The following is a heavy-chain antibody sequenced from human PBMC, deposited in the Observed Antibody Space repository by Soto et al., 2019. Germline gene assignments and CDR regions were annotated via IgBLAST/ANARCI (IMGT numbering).Heavy chain of an antibody. D-gene: IGHD3-22*01. CDR1: GFTFSSYS. CDR3: ARVRPFYYDSSGYYLDY. V-gene: IGHV3-48*01. Sequence: PGGSLRLSCAASGFTFSSYSMNWVRQAPGKGLEWVSYISSSSSTIYYADSVKGRFTISRDNAKNSLYLQMNSLRAEDTAVYYYARVRPFYYDSSGYYLDYWGQGTLVTVSS. J-gene: IGHJ4*02. CDR2: ISSSSSTI.